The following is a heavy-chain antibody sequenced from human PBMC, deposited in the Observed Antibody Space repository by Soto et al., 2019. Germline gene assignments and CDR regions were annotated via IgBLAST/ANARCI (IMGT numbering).Heavy chain of an antibody. J-gene: IGHJ4*02. CDR3: ARASKSTTPDFDY. CDR1: GYTFTGYY. D-gene: IGHD1-1*01. CDR2: INPNSGVT. Sequence: ASVKVSCKASGYTFTGYYIHWVRQAPGQGLEWMGWINPNSGVTNYAQKFQGWVAMTRVTSISTAYMELSSLRSDDTAVYYCARASKSTTPDFDYWGQGTTVTVYS. V-gene: IGHV1-2*04.